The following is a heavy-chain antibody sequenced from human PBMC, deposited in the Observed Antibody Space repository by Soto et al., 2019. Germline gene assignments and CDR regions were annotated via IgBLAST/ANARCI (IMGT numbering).Heavy chain of an antibody. CDR1: GGSISSDDYY. Sequence: SETLSLTCTVSGGSISSDDYYWSWIRQPPGKGLEWIGHIYYGGSTYYSPSLKSRVTVSVDTSKNQFSLKLTSVTAADTAVYYCARDKITGLFDYWGQGTLVTVS. CDR2: IYYGGST. D-gene: IGHD2-8*02. CDR3: ARDKITGLFDY. J-gene: IGHJ4*02. V-gene: IGHV4-30-4*01.